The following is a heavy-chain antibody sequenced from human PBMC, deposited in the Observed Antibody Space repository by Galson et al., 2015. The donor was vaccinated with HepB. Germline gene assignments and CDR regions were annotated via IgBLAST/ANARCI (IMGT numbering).Heavy chain of an antibody. V-gene: IGHV3-23*01. CDR1: GFTFSNYG. CDR3: VRGTTAPDD. Sequence: SLRLSCAASGFTFSNYGMSWVRQAPGKGLECVAAISKAGNTTYYAESVKGRFTVSRDSSKSTRYLQMNGLRAEDTARYYCVRGTTAPDDWAQGTLVTVSS. CDR2: ISKAGNTT. J-gene: IGHJ1*01. D-gene: IGHD2/OR15-2a*01.